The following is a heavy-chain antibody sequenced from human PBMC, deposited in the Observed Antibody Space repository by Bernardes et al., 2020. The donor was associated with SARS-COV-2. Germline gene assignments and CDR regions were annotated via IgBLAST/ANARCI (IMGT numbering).Heavy chain of an antibody. CDR3: AILDSSGYSPFDY. Sequence: ASVKVSCKASGYTFTGYYMHWVRQAPGQGLEWMGWINPNSGGTNYAQKFQGRVTMTRDTSISTAYMELSRLRSDDTAVYYCAILDSSGYSPFDYWGQGTLVNVSS. CDR1: GYTFTGYY. CDR2: INPNSGGT. V-gene: IGHV1-2*02. D-gene: IGHD3-22*01. J-gene: IGHJ4*02.